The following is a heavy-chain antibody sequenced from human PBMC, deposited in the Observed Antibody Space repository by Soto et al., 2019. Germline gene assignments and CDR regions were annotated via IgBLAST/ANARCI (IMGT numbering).Heavy chain of an antibody. CDR3: TGITWFRGMQV. D-gene: IGHD3-10*01. CDR1: GDSVSSNSAG. V-gene: IGHV6-1*01. CDR2: TYYKSKWNN. J-gene: IGHJ6*02. Sequence: SQTLSLTCFISGDSVSSNSAGWNWIRQSPSRGLEWLGSTYYKSKWNNDYALSVKSRIPINPDTSKNQFSLHLYSGTPEDTAVYCGTGITWFRGMQVWGPGTSVTVSS.